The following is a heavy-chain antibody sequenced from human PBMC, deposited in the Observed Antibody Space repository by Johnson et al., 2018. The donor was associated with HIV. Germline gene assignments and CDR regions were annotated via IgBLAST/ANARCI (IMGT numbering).Heavy chain of an antibody. CDR1: GFTFSSYA. Sequence: VQPVEPGGGVVRPGGSLRLSCAASGFTFSSYAMSWVRQAPGKGLEWVSGINWNGGSTGYADSVKGRFTISRDNAKNSLYLQMNSLRAEDTALYYCAGGRIGAFDIWGQGTMVTVSS. CDR3: AGGRIGAFDI. CDR2: INWNGGST. D-gene: IGHD2-15*01. V-gene: IGHV3-20*04. J-gene: IGHJ3*02.